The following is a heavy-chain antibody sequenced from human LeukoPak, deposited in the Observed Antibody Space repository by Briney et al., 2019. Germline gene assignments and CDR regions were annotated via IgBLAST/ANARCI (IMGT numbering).Heavy chain of an antibody. J-gene: IGHJ3*02. CDR1: GGTFSSYA. CDR3: ARGVALQNAFDI. CDR2: IIPIFGTA. Sequence: SVKVSCKASGGTFSSYAISWVRQAPGQGLEWMGGIIPIFGTANYAQKFQGRVTITTDESTSTAYMELSSLRSEDTAVYYCARGVALQNAFDIWGQGTMVTVSS. D-gene: IGHD1-1*01. V-gene: IGHV1-69*05.